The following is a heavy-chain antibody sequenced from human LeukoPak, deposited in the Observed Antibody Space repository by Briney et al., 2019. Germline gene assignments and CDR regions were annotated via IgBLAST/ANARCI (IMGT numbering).Heavy chain of an antibody. CDR3: ASETTVTPSYYYYYMDV. J-gene: IGHJ6*03. CDR1: GFPVSINS. Sequence: GGSLRLSCTVSGFPVSINSMSWVRQAPGKGLEWVSFIYSGGNTHYSDSVKGRFTISRDSSKNTLYLQMNSLRAEDTAVYYCASETTVTPSYYYYYMDVWGKGTTVTISS. CDR2: IYSGGNT. D-gene: IGHD4-17*01. V-gene: IGHV3-53*01.